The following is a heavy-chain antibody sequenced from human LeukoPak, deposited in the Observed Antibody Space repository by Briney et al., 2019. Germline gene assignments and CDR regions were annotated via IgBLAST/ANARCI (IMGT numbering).Heavy chain of an antibody. D-gene: IGHD5-24*01. CDR3: ARDSYADGYNSDFDY. CDR2: MSSNGGTI. V-gene: IGHV3-64*02. Sequence: GGSLRLSCAASGFTFSSYAMLWVRQAPGRGLEYVSSMSSNGGTIYYADSVKGRFTISRDNAKNSLYLQMNSLRAEDTALYYCARDSYADGYNSDFDYWGQGTLVTVSS. CDR1: GFTFSSYA. J-gene: IGHJ4*02.